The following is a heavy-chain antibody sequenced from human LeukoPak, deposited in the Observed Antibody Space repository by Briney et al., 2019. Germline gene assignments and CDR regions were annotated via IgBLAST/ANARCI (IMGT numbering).Heavy chain of an antibody. J-gene: IGHJ6*02. D-gene: IGHD2-15*01. CDR1: GFTFSTYA. CDR2: ISGSGDST. CDR3: ARDMAGIVVVVAPDV. Sequence: GGSLRLSCAASGFTFSTYAVNWVRQAPGKGLEWVSTISGSGDSTYYADSVKGRFTISRDNSKNTLYLQMNSLRAEDTAVYYCARDMAGIVVVVAPDVWGQGTTVTVSS. V-gene: IGHV3-23*01.